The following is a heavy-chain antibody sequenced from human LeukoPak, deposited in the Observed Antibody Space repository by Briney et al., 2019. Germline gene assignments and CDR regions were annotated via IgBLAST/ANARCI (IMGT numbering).Heavy chain of an antibody. CDR2: IFYSGST. V-gene: IGHV4-39*01. Sequence: PSETLSLTCTVSGGSISTSNYYWGWIRQPPGKGLEWIGNIFYSGSTYYSPSLRSRVTISLDTSRNQFSLKLSSVTAADTAVYYCARRIAVAGTGYYWGQGTLVTVSS. CDR1: GGSISTSNYY. D-gene: IGHD6-19*01. CDR3: ARRIAVAGTGYY. J-gene: IGHJ4*02.